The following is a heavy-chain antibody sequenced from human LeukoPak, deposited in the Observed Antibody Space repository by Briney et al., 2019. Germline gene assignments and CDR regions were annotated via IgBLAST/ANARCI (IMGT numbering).Heavy chain of an antibody. V-gene: IGHV3-30*02. CDR3: AKDSAMYLGNDAFDV. J-gene: IGHJ3*01. CDR1: GFAFSNYG. Sequence: PGGSLRLSCAASGFAFSNYGIHWVRQAPGKGLEWVAFIRYDGNEEYYAASVKGRFTISRDNSKNTLYLQMNSLRPEDTAVYCCAKDSAMYLGNDAFDVWGQGTMVAVSS. CDR2: IRYDGNEE. D-gene: IGHD2-2*01.